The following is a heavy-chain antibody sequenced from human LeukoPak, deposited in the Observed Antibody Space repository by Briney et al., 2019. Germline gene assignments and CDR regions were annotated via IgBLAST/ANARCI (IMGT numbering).Heavy chain of an antibody. CDR1: GGSISSGGYS. CDR2: IYHSGST. Sequence: PSETLSLTCAVSGGSISSGGYSWSWIRQPPGKGLEWIGYIYHSGSTYYNPSLKSRVTISVVKSKNQFSLKLSSVTAADTAVYYCARYSSSWPIYYFDYWGQGTLVTVSS. J-gene: IGHJ4*02. D-gene: IGHD6-13*01. CDR3: ARYSSSWPIYYFDY. V-gene: IGHV4-30-2*05.